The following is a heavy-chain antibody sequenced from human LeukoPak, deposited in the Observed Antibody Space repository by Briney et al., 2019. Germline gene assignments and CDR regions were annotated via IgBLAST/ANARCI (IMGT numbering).Heavy chain of an antibody. Sequence: ASVKASCKASGYTFTSYDINWVRQATGQGLEWMGWMNPNSGNTGYAQKFQGRVTMTRNTSISTAYMELSSLRSEDTAVYYCARGHKVAATKRYYYYYMDVWGKGTTVTVSS. CDR2: MNPNSGNT. J-gene: IGHJ6*03. V-gene: IGHV1-8*01. CDR3: ARGHKVAATKRYYYYYMDV. CDR1: GYTFTSYD. D-gene: IGHD2-15*01.